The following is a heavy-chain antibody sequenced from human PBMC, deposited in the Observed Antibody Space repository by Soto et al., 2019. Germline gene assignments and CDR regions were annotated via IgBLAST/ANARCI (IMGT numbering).Heavy chain of an antibody. V-gene: IGHV3-7*01. J-gene: IGHJ4*02. D-gene: IGHD3-22*01. Sequence: GGSLRLSCAASGFTFSRYWMTWVRQAPGKGLEWVANINQDVSQKLYVDSVRGRFTISRDDAKNSVYLQMNNLRADDTAVYYCAKIGYNDWDFDSWGQGTLITGS. CDR1: GFTFSRYW. CDR3: AKIGYNDWDFDS. CDR2: INQDVSQK.